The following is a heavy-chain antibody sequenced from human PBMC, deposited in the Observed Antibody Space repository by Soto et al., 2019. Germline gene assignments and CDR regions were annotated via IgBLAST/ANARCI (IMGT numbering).Heavy chain of an antibody. CDR2: IYPGDSDT. CDR1: GYSFTSYW. Sequence: GESLKISCKGSGYSFTSYWIGWVRQMPGKGLEWMGIIYPGDSDTRYSPSFQGQVTISADKSISTAYLQWSSLKASDTAMYYCARHGVTYYDFWSGYSGMDVWGQGTTVTVS. J-gene: IGHJ6*02. CDR3: ARHGVTYYDFWSGYSGMDV. V-gene: IGHV5-51*01. D-gene: IGHD3-3*01.